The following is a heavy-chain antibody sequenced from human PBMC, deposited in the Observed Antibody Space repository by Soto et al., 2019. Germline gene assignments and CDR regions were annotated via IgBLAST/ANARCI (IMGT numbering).Heavy chain of an antibody. D-gene: IGHD1-7*01. Sequence: QVQLVQSGAELKKPGASVMISCKASGYSITNSGFAWVRQAPGQGLEWMGWISGNNGNTNYTQNLQGRVTMTTDTSTSTADMELRSLRSDDTAVYYCARSLHWNYAFDVWGQGTMVTVSS. V-gene: IGHV1-18*01. CDR2: ISGNNGNT. CDR3: ARSLHWNYAFDV. J-gene: IGHJ3*01. CDR1: GYSITNSG.